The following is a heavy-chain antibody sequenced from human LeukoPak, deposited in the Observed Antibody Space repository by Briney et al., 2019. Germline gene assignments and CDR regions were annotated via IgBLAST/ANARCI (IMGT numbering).Heavy chain of an antibody. V-gene: IGHV3-11*01. Sequence: PGGSLRLSYAGSGFTFSDFSMSWIRQAPGKGLEWLSYISSSGSTIYYADSVKGRFTISRDNAKNSLYLQMNSLRAEDTAVYYCARAYSGSYYYFDYWGQGTLVTVSS. CDR3: ARAYSGSYYYFDY. CDR2: ISSSGSTI. J-gene: IGHJ4*02. D-gene: IGHD1-26*01. CDR1: GFTFSDFS.